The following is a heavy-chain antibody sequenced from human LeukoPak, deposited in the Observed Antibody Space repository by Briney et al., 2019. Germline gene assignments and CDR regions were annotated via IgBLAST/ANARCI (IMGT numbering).Heavy chain of an antibody. D-gene: IGHD3-16*02. CDR3: AKLMITFGGVIVSSFFDI. CDR2: ISGSGGST. CDR1: GFTFGSYA. V-gene: IGHV3-23*01. J-gene: IGHJ3*02. Sequence: GGSLRLSCAASGFTFGSYAMSWVRQAPGKGLEWVSAISGSGGSTYYADSVKGRFTISRDNSKNTLYLQMNSLRAEDTAVYYCAKLMITFGGVIVSSFFDIWGQGTMVTVSS.